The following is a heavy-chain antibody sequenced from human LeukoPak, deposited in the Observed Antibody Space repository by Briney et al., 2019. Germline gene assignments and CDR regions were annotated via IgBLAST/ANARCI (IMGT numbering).Heavy chain of an antibody. J-gene: IGHJ4*02. CDR3: AKDISPGYSSGWTADY. Sequence: PGGSLRLSCAASGFTFSSYWMSWVRQAPGKGLEWVANIKQDGSEKYYVDSVKGRFTISRDNAKNFLYLQMNSLRAEDTALYYCAKDISPGYSSGWTADYWGQGTLVTVSS. CDR2: IKQDGSEK. V-gene: IGHV3-7*03. D-gene: IGHD6-19*01. CDR1: GFTFSSYW.